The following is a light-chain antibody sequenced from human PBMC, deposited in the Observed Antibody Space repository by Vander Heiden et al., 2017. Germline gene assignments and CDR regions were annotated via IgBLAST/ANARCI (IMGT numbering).Light chain of an antibody. CDR2: GAS. CDR1: QSVSSN. CDR3: QHYNNWPPHT. V-gene: IGKV3-15*01. J-gene: IGKJ2*01. Sequence: EIVMTQSPATLSVSPGERATLSCRASQSVSSNLAWYQQKPGQAPRLLIYGASTRATGIPARFSGSWSGTEFTLTISSLQSEDFAVYYCQHYNNWPPHTFGQGTKLEIK.